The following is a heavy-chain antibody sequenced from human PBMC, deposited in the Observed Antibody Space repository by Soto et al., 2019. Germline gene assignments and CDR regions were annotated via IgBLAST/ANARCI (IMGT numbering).Heavy chain of an antibody. J-gene: IGHJ6*03. D-gene: IGHD2-2*01. CDR2: IYPGDSDT. Sequence: GESLKISCKGSGYSFTSYWIGWVRQMPGKGLEWMGIIYPGDSDTRYSPSFQGQVTISADKSISTAYLQWSSLKASDTAMYYCARGDIVVVPAAGDDYYYYMDSWGKGTTVTVSS. CDR3: ARGDIVVVPAAGDDYYYYMDS. CDR1: GYSFTSYW. V-gene: IGHV5-51*01.